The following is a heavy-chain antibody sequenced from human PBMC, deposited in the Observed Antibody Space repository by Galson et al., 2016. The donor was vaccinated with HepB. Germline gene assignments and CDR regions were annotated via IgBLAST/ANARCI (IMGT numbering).Heavy chain of an antibody. CDR3: VRDLSGYDFQED. CDR2: IYGGGST. V-gene: IGHV3-66*01. CDR1: GITVSRNY. J-gene: IGHJ4*02. D-gene: IGHD5-12*01. Sequence: SLRLSCAASGITVSRNYMSWVRQAPGKGLGWVSVIYGGGSTYYADSVKGRFTLSRDNSKDTLYLQMNSLRAEDTAVYYCVRDLSGYDFQEDWGQGTLVTVSS.